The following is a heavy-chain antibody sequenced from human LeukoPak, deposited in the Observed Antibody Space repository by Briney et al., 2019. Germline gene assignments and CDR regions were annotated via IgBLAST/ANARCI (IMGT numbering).Heavy chain of an antibody. CDR3: AKDQIWGPIVVVPAATDY. CDR1: GFTFSSYA. Sequence: PGGSLRLSCAASGFTFSSYAMSWVRQAPGEGLEWVSAISGSGGSTYYADSVKGRFTISRDNSKDTLYLQMNSLRAEDTAVYYCAKDQIWGPIVVVPAATDYWGQGTLVTVSS. D-gene: IGHD2-2*01. V-gene: IGHV3-23*01. J-gene: IGHJ4*02. CDR2: ISGSGGST.